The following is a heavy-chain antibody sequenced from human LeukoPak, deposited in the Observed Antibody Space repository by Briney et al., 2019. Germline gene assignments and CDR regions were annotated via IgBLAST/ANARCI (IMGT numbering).Heavy chain of an antibody. CDR3: ARNTVTTSYYFDY. V-gene: IGHV4-30-2*01. Sequence: TLSFTCAVSGGSISSGGYSWRWIRQPPGKGLEWIGYIYHSGSTYYNPSLKSLVTISVDRSKNQFSLKLSSVTAADTAVYYCARNTVTTSYYFDYWGQRTLATVSS. D-gene: IGHD4-17*01. CDR2: IYHSGST. CDR1: GGSISSGGYS. J-gene: IGHJ4*02.